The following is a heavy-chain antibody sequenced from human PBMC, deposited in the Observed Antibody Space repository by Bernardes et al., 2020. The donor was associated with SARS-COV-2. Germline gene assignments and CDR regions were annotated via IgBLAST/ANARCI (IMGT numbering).Heavy chain of an antibody. J-gene: IGHJ4*02. CDR2: ISYDGSNK. CDR3: AKEVATETSSDFDY. Sequence: GGSLRLSCAASGFTFSSYVMHWVRRAPGKGLEWVAVISYDGSNKYNTDAVKGRFTISRDNSKNTLYLQMNSLRPENTAVDYCAKEVATETSSDFDYWRQGTLVTVSS. D-gene: IGHD6-6*01. V-gene: IGHV3-30*18. CDR1: GFTFSSYV.